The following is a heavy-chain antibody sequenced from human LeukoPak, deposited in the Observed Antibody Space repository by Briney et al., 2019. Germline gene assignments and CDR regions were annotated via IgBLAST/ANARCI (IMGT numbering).Heavy chain of an antibody. CDR1: GFIFRDYY. D-gene: IGHD1-26*01. V-gene: IGHV3-11*04. Sequence: GGSLRLSCATSGFIFRDYYMIWIRQTPGKGLECISYINPVGATTYYADSVKGRFTISRDNAKNSLYLQMNSLRSEDTAVYYCARGGPSGVDYYYYYYMDVWGKGTTVTVSS. J-gene: IGHJ6*03. CDR2: INPVGATT. CDR3: ARGGPSGVDYYYYYYMDV.